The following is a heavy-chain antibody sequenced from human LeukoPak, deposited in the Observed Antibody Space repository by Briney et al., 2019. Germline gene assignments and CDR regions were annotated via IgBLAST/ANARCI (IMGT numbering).Heavy chain of an antibody. V-gene: IGHV1-18*01. J-gene: IGHJ4*02. CDR1: GYTFTTYG. D-gene: IGHD4-17*01. CDR2: ISGYDGNT. CDR3: ARTVTTSSYYFDY. Sequence: GASVKVSCKASGYTFTTYGVSWVRQAPGQGLECMGWISGYDGNTNYAQKLRGRVTMTTDTSTSTAYMDLRSLRSDDTALYYCARTVTTSSYYFDYWGQGTLVTVSS.